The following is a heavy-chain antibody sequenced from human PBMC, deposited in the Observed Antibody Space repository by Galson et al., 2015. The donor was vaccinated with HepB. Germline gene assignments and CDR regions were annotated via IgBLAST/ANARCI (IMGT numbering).Heavy chain of an antibody. CDR2: ISAYNGNT. CDR1: GYTFTSYG. V-gene: IGHV1-18*01. D-gene: IGHD3-22*01. J-gene: IGHJ4*02. Sequence: SVKVSCKASGYTFTSYGISWVRQAPGQGLEWMGWISAYNGNTNYAQKLQGRVTMTTDTSTSTAYMELRSLRSDDTAVYYCARDPPKYYYDSSSFDYWGQGTLVTVSS. CDR3: ARDPPKYYYDSSSFDY.